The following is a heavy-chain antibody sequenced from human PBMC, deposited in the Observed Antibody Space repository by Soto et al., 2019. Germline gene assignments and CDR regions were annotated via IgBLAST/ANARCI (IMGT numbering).Heavy chain of an antibody. J-gene: IGHJ4*02. CDR2: ISVSGDST. CDR1: GIIFRNYA. V-gene: IGHV3-23*01. CDR3: AKKAEKHFDWMFYADS. Sequence: PGGSLRLSCATSGIIFRNYAMGWGRQAPGKGLEWVSAISVSGDSTYYADSVKGRFTISRDNSKNTLYLQMNSLRVEDTAIFYCAKKAEKHFDWMFYADSWGQGTLVTVSS. D-gene: IGHD3-9*01.